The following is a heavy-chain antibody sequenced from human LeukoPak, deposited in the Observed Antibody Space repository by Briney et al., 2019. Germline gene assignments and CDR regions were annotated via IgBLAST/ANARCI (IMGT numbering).Heavy chain of an antibody. CDR3: ARTRYNWNYLNWFDP. J-gene: IGHJ5*02. V-gene: IGHV4-34*01. Sequence: SETLSLTCAVYGGSFSGYYWSWIRQPPGKGLEWIGEINHSGSTNYNPSLKSRVTISVDTSKNQFSLKLSSVTAADTAVYYCARTRYNWNYLNWFDPWGQGTLVTVSS. D-gene: IGHD1-7*01. CDR2: INHSGST. CDR1: GGSFSGYY.